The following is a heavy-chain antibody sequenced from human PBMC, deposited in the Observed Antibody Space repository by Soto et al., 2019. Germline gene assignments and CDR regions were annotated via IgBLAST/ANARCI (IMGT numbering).Heavy chain of an antibody. Sequence: SQTLSLTCAISGDSVSSNSAAWNWIRQSPSRGLEWLGRTYYRSKWYNDYAVPVKSRITINPDTSKNQFSLQLNSVTPEDTAVYYCARGGWNDASALGYYYMDVWGKGTTVTVSS. CDR2: TYYRSKWYN. V-gene: IGHV6-1*01. CDR1: GDSVSSNSAA. D-gene: IGHD1-1*01. J-gene: IGHJ6*03. CDR3: ARGGWNDASALGYYYMDV.